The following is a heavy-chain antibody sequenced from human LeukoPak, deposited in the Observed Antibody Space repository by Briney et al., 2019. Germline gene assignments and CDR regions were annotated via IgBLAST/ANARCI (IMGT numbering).Heavy chain of an antibody. CDR2: LSSSSSTI. CDR1: GFTFSSYS. D-gene: IGHD3-22*01. J-gene: IGHJ4*02. CDR3: AKPLSGYYFSVPFDY. Sequence: PGGSLRLSCAASGFTFSSYSMNWVRQAPGKGLEWVSFLSSSSSTIYYADSVKGRFTISRDNAKNSLYLQMNSLRAEDTAVYYCAKPLSGYYFSVPFDYWGQGTLVTVSS. V-gene: IGHV3-48*01.